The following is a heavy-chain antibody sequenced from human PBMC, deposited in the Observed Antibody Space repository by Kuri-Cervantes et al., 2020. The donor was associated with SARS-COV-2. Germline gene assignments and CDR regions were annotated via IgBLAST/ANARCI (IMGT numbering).Heavy chain of an antibody. CDR3: ARGRMRIVVVIPNREAARFDY. J-gene: IGHJ4*02. CDR1: GGSISSYY. Sequence: ESLKISCTVSGGSISSYYWSWIRQPAGKGLEWIGRIYTSGSTNYNPSLKSRVTISVDTSKNQFSLKLSSVTAADTAVYYCARGRMRIVVVIPNREAARFDYWGQGTLVTVSS. D-gene: IGHD3-22*01. CDR2: IYTSGST. V-gene: IGHV4-4*07.